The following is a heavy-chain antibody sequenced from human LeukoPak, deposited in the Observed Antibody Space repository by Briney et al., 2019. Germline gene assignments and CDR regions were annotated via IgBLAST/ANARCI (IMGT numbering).Heavy chain of an antibody. V-gene: IGHV4-39*07. CDR3: ARLGYTYGPFDY. D-gene: IGHD5-18*01. CDR2: IYYSGST. CDR1: GGSISSSSYY. J-gene: IGHJ4*02. Sequence: SETLSLTCTVSGGSISSSSYYWGWIRQPPGKGLEWIGSIYYSGSTYYNPSLKSRVTISVDTSKNQFSLKLSSVTAADTAVYYCARLGYTYGPFDYWGQGILVTVSS.